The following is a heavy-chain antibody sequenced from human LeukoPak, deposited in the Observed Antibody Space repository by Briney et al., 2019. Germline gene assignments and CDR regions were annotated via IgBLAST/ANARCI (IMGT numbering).Heavy chain of an antibody. Sequence: GGSLRLSCAASGSTFSSYWIHWVRQAPGKGLMWVSRINPDGSRTDYADSVKGRFTISRDNAKNSLYLQMNSLKTEDTAVYYCTTYDSSGYMRDYWGQGTLVTVSS. D-gene: IGHD3-22*01. J-gene: IGHJ4*02. CDR2: INPDGSRT. V-gene: IGHV3-74*01. CDR1: GSTFSSYW. CDR3: TTYDSSGYMRDY.